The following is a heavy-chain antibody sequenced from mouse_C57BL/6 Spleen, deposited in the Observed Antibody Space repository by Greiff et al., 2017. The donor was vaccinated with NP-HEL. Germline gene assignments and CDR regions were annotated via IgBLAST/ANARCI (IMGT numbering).Heavy chain of an antibody. D-gene: IGHD3-1*01. J-gene: IGHJ4*01. V-gene: IGHV1-82*01. CDR1: GYAFSSSW. CDR3: APLPLRDAMDY. CDR2: IYPGDGDT. Sequence: QVQLQQSGPELVKPGASVKISCKASGYAFSSSWMNWVKQRPGKGLEWIGRIYPGDGDTNYNGKFKGKATLTADKSSSTAYMQLSSLTSEDSAVYFCAPLPLRDAMDYWGQGTSVTVSS.